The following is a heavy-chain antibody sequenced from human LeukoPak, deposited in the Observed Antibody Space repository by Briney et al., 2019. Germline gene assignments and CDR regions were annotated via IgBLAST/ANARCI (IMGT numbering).Heavy chain of an antibody. D-gene: IGHD5-18*01. CDR2: INPSGGST. CDR1: GYTFTSYY. V-gene: IGHV1-46*01. J-gene: IGHJ4*02. CDR3: ARERREYSYGSFIGDY. Sequence: ASVKVSCKASGYTFTSYYMHWVRQAPGQGLEWMGIINPSGGSTSYAQKFQGRVTMTRDMSTSTVYMELSSLRSEDTAVYYCARERREYSYGSFIGDYWGQGTLVTVSS.